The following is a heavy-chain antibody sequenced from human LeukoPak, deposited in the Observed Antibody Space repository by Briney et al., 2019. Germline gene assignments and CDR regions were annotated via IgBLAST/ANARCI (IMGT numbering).Heavy chain of an antibody. J-gene: IGHJ4*02. CDR1: GYSISSGYY. CDR2: IYHSGST. Sequence: SETLSLTCAVSGYSISSGYYWGWIRQPPGKVLEWIGSIYHSGSTYYNPSLKSRVTISVDTSKNQFSLKLSSATAADTAVYYCARQWELRLEFDFWGQGTLVTVSS. CDR3: ARQWELRLEFDF. D-gene: IGHD1-26*01. V-gene: IGHV4-38-2*01.